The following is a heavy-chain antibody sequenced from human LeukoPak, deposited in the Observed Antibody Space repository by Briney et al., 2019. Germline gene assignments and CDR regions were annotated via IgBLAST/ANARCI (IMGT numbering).Heavy chain of an antibody. V-gene: IGHV3-11*01. CDR2: ISSSGSTI. D-gene: IGHD5-12*01. CDR3: ARDLVATIIKTACGMDV. CDR1: GFTFSDYY. Sequence: SGGSLRLSCAASGFTFSDYYMSWIRQAPGKGLEWVSYISSSGSTIYYADSVKGRLTISRDNAKNSLYLQMNSLRAEDTAVYYCARDLVATIIKTACGMDVWGQGTTVTVSS. J-gene: IGHJ6*02.